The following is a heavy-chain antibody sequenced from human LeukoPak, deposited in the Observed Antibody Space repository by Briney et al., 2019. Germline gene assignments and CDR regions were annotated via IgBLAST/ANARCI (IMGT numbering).Heavy chain of an antibody. J-gene: IGHJ4*02. D-gene: IGHD1-26*01. CDR2: IIPIFGTA. V-gene: IGHV1-69*06. CDR1: GGTFSSYA. CDR3: ARGRPANSGSYYEDY. Sequence: SVKVSCKASGGTFSSYAISWVRQAPGQGLEWMGGIIPIFGTANYAQKFQGRVTITADKSTSTAYMELSSLRSEDTAVYYCARGRPANSGSYYEDYWGQGTLVTVSS.